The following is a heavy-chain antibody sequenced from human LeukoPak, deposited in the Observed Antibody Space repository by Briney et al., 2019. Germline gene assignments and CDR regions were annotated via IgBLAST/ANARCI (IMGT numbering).Heavy chain of an antibody. CDR2: IYPGDSDT. V-gene: IGHV5-51*01. D-gene: IGHD3-10*01. Sequence: GESLKISCKGSGYSFTCYWIGWVRPMPGKGLEWMGIIYPGDSDTRYSPFFQSQVTISADKSISTAYLQWSSLKASDTAMYYCARNGISGYYYMDVWGKGTTVTVSS. J-gene: IGHJ6*03. CDR3: ARNGISGYYYMDV. CDR1: GYSFTCYW.